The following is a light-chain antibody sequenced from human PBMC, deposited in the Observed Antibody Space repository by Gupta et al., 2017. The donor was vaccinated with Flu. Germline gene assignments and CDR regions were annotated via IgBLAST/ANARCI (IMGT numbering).Light chain of an antibody. J-gene: IGKJ5*01. CDR2: GTS. CDR3: HHHGNWPSLT. V-gene: IGKV3-11*01. CDR1: QSVKKY. Sequence: ATLFLSPGERATLSCRVSQSVKKYLVWYQHKPCQAPRLLIYGTSNRDTGIAARFSGSGLGTDVPITISSREQEEFEVYYCHHHGNWPSLTFGQGTLMESK.